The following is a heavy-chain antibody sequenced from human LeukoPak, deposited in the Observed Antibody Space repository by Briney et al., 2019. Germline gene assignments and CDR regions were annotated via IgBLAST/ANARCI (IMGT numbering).Heavy chain of an antibody. CDR2: ISYDGSNK. Sequence: AGGSLRLSCAASGFTFSSYDMNWVRQAPGKGLEWVAVISYDGSNKYYADSVKGRFTISRDISKNTLYLQMNSLRPEDTAVFYCAKDTPGKVRGFCDYWGQGTLVTVSS. CDR1: GFTFSSYD. D-gene: IGHD2-15*01. V-gene: IGHV3-30*18. CDR3: AKDTPGKVRGFCDY. J-gene: IGHJ4*02.